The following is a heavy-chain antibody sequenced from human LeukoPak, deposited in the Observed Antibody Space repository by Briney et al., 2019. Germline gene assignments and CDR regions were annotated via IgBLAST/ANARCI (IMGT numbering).Heavy chain of an antibody. CDR1: GFTFSAYS. CDR3: ARQGGSTASCFDY. Sequence: GGPLRLSCAASGFTFSAYSMSWVRQAPGKGLEWVSVIYSGGSTYYADSVKGRFTISRDNSKNTLYLQMNSLRAEDTAMYYCARQGGSTASCFDYWGQGTLVTVSS. J-gene: IGHJ4*02. D-gene: IGHD2-8*02. V-gene: IGHV3-53*01. CDR2: IYSGGST.